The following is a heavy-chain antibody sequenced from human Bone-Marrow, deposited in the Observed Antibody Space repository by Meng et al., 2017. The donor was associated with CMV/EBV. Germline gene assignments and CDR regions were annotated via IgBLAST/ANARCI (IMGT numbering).Heavy chain of an antibody. V-gene: IGHV4-39*07. CDR2: IYYSGST. CDR1: GGSISSSSYY. CDR3: ARAPMVRGAPFDY. J-gene: IGHJ4*02. D-gene: IGHD3-10*01. Sequence: SETLSLTCTVSGGSISSSSYYWGWIRQPPGKGLEWIGSIYYSGSTYYNPSLKSRVTISVDTSKNQLSLKLSSVTAADTAVYYCARAPMVRGAPFDYWGQGTLVTVSS.